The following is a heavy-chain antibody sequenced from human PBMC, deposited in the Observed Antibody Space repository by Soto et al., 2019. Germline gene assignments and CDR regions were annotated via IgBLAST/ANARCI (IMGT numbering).Heavy chain of an antibody. CDR1: GYTFTSYA. J-gene: IGHJ4*02. CDR2: INAGNGNT. D-gene: IGHD3-10*01. V-gene: IGHV1-3*01. Sequence: QVQLVQSGAEVKKPGASVKVSRKASGYTFTSYAMHWVRQAPGQRLEWMGWINAGNGNTKYSQKFQGRVTITRDTSASTAYMELSSLRSEDTAVYYCARCAANVLLWFGEFDYWGQGTLVTVSS. CDR3: ARCAANVLLWFGEFDY.